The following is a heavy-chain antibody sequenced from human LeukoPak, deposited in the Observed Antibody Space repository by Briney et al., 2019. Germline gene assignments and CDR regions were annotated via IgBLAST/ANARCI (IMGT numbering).Heavy chain of an antibody. CDR3: ARDRGGVYCSGGSCYSDHTSYFDY. V-gene: IGHV3-20*04. Sequence: GGSLRLSCAASGFTFSTYAMIWVRQAPGKGLEWVSGINWNSGRTVYADSVKGRFTISRDNAKNSLYLQMNSLRAEDTAVYYCARDRGGVYCSGGSCYSDHTSYFDYWGQGTLVTVSS. CDR1: GFTFSTYA. D-gene: IGHD2-15*01. CDR2: INWNSGRT. J-gene: IGHJ4*02.